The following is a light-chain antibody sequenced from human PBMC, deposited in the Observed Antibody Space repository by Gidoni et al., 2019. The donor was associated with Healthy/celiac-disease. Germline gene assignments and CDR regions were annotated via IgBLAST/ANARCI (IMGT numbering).Light chain of an antibody. V-gene: IGLV1-44*01. Sequence: QSVLTQPLSASGTHGQRVTMSCSGSSSNIGSNTVNWYQQLPGTAPKLLIYSNNQRPSGVPDRFSSSKSGTSASLAISGLQSEDEADYYGAAWDDSLNGWVFGGGTKLTVL. CDR3: AAWDDSLNGWV. CDR2: SNN. CDR1: SSNIGSNT. J-gene: IGLJ3*02.